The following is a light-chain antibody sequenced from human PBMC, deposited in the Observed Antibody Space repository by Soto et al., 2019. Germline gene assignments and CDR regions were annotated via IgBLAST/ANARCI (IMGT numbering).Light chain of an antibody. CDR3: QHYNSYSEA. Sequence: DIQLTQSPSTLSASVGDRVTLTCRASQSISTWLAWYQKKPGKAPKILIYKASSLESGVPSRFSGSGSGTEFNLTISRLQTDDFATYYCQHYNSYSEAFGQGTKVDIK. J-gene: IGKJ1*01. V-gene: IGKV1-5*03. CDR1: QSISTW. CDR2: KAS.